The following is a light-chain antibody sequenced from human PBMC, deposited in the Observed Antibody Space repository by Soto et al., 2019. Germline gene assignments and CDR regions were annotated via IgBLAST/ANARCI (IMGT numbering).Light chain of an antibody. CDR2: DAS. J-gene: IGKJ5*01. CDR1: QNSGTS. Sequence: TLSLSPVESATLSCRAGQNSGTSLVWTQQKPGQSPRRLIYDASHRATGVPARFSGSVSGTDGTITISGLEEEDGTVYYCQQRSVWHITFGQGTLLEN. V-gene: IGKV3D-11*02. CDR3: QQRSVWHIT.